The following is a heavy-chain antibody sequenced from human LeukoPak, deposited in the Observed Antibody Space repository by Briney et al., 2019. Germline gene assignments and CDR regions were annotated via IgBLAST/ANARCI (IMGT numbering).Heavy chain of an antibody. D-gene: IGHD2-15*01. CDR1: GFTFSSYD. CDR3: ARAPLDCSGGSCSYYFDY. J-gene: IGHJ4*02. V-gene: IGHV3-13*01. Sequence: GGSLRLSCAASGFTFSSYDMHWVRQATGKGLEWVSAIGTAGDTYYPGSVKGRFTISRENAKNSLYLQMNSLSAGDTAVYYCARAPLDCSGGSCSYYFDYWGQGTLVTVSS. CDR2: IGTAGDT.